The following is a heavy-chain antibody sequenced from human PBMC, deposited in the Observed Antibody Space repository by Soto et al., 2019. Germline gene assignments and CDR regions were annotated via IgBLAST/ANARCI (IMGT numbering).Heavy chain of an antibody. D-gene: IGHD2-2*01. J-gene: IGHJ6*02. Sequence: GGSLRLSCAASGFTFSSYDMNWVRQAPGKGLECVSYMSSSGSTIYYADSVKGRFTVSRDNAKSSLYLQMNSLRAEDTAVYYCAAIVVVPAAPMDAWGQGTTVTVSS. CDR3: AAIVVVPAAPMDA. CDR1: GFTFSSYD. CDR2: MSSSGSTI. V-gene: IGHV3-48*03.